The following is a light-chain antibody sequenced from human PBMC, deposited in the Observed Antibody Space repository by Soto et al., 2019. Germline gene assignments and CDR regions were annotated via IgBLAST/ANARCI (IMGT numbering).Light chain of an antibody. CDR3: SSYTSDSSYV. CDR2: AVS. V-gene: IGLV2-14*01. Sequence: QSALAQPASVSGSPGQSITISCTGTSSDVGLYDYVSWYQQHPGKAPQLMIYAVSNRPSGASNRFSASKSGNTASLFISGLQAEDEADYYCSSYTSDSSYVFGSGTKVTV. J-gene: IGLJ1*01. CDR1: SSDVGLYDY.